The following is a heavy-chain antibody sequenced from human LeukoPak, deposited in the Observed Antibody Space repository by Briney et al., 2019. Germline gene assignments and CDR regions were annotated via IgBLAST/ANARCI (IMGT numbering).Heavy chain of an antibody. CDR1: GGTFSSYA. V-gene: IGHV1-69*06. CDR2: IIPIFGTA. J-gene: IGHJ5*02. Sequence: ASVKVSCKASGGTFSSYAISWVRQAPGQGLEWMGGIIPIFGTANYTQKFQGRVTITADKSTSTAYMELSSMRSEDTAVYYCARDNSVGDNAWWFDPWGQGTLVIVSS. D-gene: IGHD1-26*01. CDR3: ARDNSVGDNAWWFDP.